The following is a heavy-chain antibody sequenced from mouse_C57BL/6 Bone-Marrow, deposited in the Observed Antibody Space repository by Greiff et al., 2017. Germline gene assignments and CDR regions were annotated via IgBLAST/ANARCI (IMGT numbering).Heavy chain of an antibody. CDR1: GYTFTSYW. D-gene: IGHD1-1*01. V-gene: IGHV1-5*01. CDR2: IYPGNSDT. CDR3: ARRVTTVVARYFDV. Sequence: EVQLQQSGTVLARPGASVKMSCKTSGYTFTSYWMHWVKQRPGQGLEWIGAIYPGNSDTSYNQKFKGKAKLTAVTSASTAYMELSSLTNEDSAVYYCARRVTTVVARYFDVWGTGTTVTVSS. J-gene: IGHJ1*03.